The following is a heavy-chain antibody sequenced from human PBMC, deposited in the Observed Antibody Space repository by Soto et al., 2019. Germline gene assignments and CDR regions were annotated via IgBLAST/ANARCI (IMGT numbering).Heavy chain of an antibody. CDR1: GFTFSDGW. CDR2: IKSKISGGTA. D-gene: IGHD2-8*02. Sequence: EVQLVESGGGLVKPGGSLRLSCAASGFTFSDGWMNWVRQAPGKGLEWVGRIKSKISGGTADYVAPVIGRFTISRDDSKNTVYLQMNSLKIEDTAVYYCTTTGGHIHSDPFDYWGQGDRVTVSS. J-gene: IGHJ4*02. V-gene: IGHV3-15*07. CDR3: TTTGGHIHSDPFDY.